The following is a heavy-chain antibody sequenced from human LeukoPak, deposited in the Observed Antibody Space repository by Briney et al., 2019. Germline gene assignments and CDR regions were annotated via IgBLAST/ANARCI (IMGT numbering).Heavy chain of an antibody. J-gene: IGHJ6*04. D-gene: IGHD2-15*01. CDR3: AKFQDTFHYYYGMDV. Sequence: GGSLRLSCAASGFTFSSYGMHWVRQAPGKGLEWVAVISYDGSNKYYADSVEGRFTISRDNSKNTLYLQMNSLRAEDTAVYYCAKFQDTFHYYYGMDVWGKGTTVTVSS. CDR2: ISYDGSNK. V-gene: IGHV3-30*18. CDR1: GFTFSSYG.